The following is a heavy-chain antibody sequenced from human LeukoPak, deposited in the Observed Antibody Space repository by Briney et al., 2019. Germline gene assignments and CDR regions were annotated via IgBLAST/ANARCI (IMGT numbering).Heavy chain of an antibody. J-gene: IGHJ3*02. Sequence: PGGSLRLSCAASGFIFSSYGMHWVRQAPDKGLEWVAFIRYDGSRKYYADSVKGRFTISRDNSKNTLYLQMNSLRAKDTAMYYCAKVSLNMVNDAFDIWGQGTMVSVSS. V-gene: IGHV3-30*02. D-gene: IGHD4/OR15-4a*01. CDR2: IRYDGSRK. CDR1: GFIFSSYG. CDR3: AKVSLNMVNDAFDI.